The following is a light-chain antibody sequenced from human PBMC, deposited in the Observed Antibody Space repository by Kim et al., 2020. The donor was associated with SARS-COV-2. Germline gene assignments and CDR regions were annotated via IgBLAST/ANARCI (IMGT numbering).Light chain of an antibody. CDR2: NVN. CDR3: SSYTRSSTLV. V-gene: IGLV2-14*03. CDR1: SSDVGSYIY. Sequence: GRSITISFIGTSSDVGSYIYVSWYQQHPGNTPKLMLYNVNNRPSGVSNRFSGSKSDNTASLTISGLQAEDEAEYYCSSYTRSSTLVFGGGTQLTVL. J-gene: IGLJ2*01.